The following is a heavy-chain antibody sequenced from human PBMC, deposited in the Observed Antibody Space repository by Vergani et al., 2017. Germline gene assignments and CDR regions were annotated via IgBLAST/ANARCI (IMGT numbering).Heavy chain of an antibody. V-gene: IGHV4-61*02. J-gene: IGHJ4*02. CDR2: IFSSGTT. Sequence: QVQLQESGPGLLKPSQTLSLTCSVAGDSISSGNYYWTWIRQPAGKTLEWIGEIFSSGTTNYNPSFKNRVTMSVDTSKNQFSLKLNSVTAADTAVYYCARGSRAEGGSGPDKWGQGTLVTVSS. D-gene: IGHD6-13*01. CDR1: GDSISSGNYY. CDR3: ARGSRAEGGSGPDK.